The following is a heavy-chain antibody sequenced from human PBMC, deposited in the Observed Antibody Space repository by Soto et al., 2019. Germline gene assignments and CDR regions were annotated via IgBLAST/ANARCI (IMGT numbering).Heavy chain of an antibody. J-gene: IGHJ4*02. Sequence: EVQLVESGGGLVQPGRSLRLSCVASGFTFDDYVMHWVRQVPGKGLEWVSGISWNSGNIDYAGSVKGRFTISRDNAMNSLYLQMNSLRPEDTALYYCARGLSAVPSYLDYWGQRTLVTVSS. CDR2: ISWNSGNI. D-gene: IGHD3-16*01. CDR3: ARGLSAVPSYLDY. CDR1: GFTFDDYV. V-gene: IGHV3-9*01.